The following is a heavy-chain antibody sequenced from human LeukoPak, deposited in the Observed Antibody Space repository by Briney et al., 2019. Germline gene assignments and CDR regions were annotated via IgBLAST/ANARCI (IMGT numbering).Heavy chain of an antibody. D-gene: IGHD3-22*01. CDR3: ARTPLNYYDSSGYDAFDI. CDR1: GGSISTYYWA. V-gene: IGHV2-70*11. J-gene: IGHJ3*02. CDR2: IDWDDNK. Sequence: TLSLTCTVSGGSISTYYWAWIRQPPGKGLEWLARIDWDDNKYYSASLETRLTISKDTSKNQVVLTMTNMDPVDTATYYCARTPLNYYDSSGYDAFDIWGHGTMVTVSS.